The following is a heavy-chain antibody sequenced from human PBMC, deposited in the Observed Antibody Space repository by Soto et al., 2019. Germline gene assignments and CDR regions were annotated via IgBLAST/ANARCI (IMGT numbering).Heavy chain of an antibody. D-gene: IGHD2-2*01. V-gene: IGHV3-30*18. Sequence: QVQLVESGGGVVQPGRSLRLSCAASGFTFSSYGMHWVRQAPGKGLEWVAVISYDGSNKYYADSVKGRFTISRDNSKNTLYLQMNSLRAEDTAVYYCAKGPAIVLVPAAMNCYYGMDGCGQGTTVTVSS. CDR2: ISYDGSNK. J-gene: IGHJ6*02. CDR1: GFTFSSYG. CDR3: AKGPAIVLVPAAMNCYYGMDG.